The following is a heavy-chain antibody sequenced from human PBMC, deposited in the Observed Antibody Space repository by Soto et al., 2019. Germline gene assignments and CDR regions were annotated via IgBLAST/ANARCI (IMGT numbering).Heavy chain of an antibody. V-gene: IGHV3-23*01. CDR2: ISGSGDFT. CDR3: ARGPTIFGVGVDAFYI. CDR1: GFTLSSYA. Sequence: EVQMLESGGGLVQPGGSLRLSCAASGFTLSSYALSWVRQAPGKGLEWVSGISGSGDFTFDADSVRGRFTISRDNSMNTLYLQMNSLRVEDTAVYYCARGPTIFGVGVDAFYIWGQGTMATVSS. D-gene: IGHD3-3*01. J-gene: IGHJ3*02.